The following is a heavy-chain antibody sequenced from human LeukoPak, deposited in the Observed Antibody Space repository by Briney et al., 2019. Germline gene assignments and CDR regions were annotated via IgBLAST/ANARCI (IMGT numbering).Heavy chain of an antibody. V-gene: IGHV3-64*01. CDR2: ISSNGGST. Sequence: GGSLRLSCAASGFTFSSYAMHWVRQAPVKGLEYVSAISSNGGSTYYANSVKGRFTISRDNSKNTLYLQMGSLRAEDMAVYYCAREGTTMVRGVIIPSWFDPWGQGTLVTVSS. CDR3: AREGTTMVRGVIIPSWFDP. J-gene: IGHJ5*02. D-gene: IGHD3-10*01. CDR1: GFTFSSYA.